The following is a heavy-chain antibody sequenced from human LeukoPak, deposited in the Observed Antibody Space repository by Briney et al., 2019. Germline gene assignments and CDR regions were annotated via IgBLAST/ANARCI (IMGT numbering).Heavy chain of an antibody. J-gene: IGHJ6*02. CDR1: GGSISSSSYY. V-gene: IGHV4-39*07. Sequence: SETLSLTCTVSGGSISSSSYYWGWIRQPPGKGLEWIGSIYYSGSTYYNPSLKSRVTISVDTSKNQFSLKLSSVTAADTAVYYCARAGVSSSGWYPREIPGLYGMDVWGQGTMVTVSS. CDR3: ARAGVSSSGWYPREIPGLYGMDV. D-gene: IGHD6-19*01. CDR2: IYYSGST.